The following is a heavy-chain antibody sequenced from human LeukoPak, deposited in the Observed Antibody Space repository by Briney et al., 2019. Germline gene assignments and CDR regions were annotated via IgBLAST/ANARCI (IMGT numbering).Heavy chain of an antibody. V-gene: IGHV1-46*01. CDR3: ARYFRWLHNFDY. D-gene: IGHD5-24*01. Sequence: GASVKVSCKASGYTFTSYYMHWVRQAPGQGLEWMGIINPSDITTSYAQKLQGRVTMTTDTSTSTAYMELRSLRSDDTAVYYCARYFRWLHNFDYWGQGTLVTVSS. CDR2: INPSDITT. CDR1: GYTFTSYY. J-gene: IGHJ4*02.